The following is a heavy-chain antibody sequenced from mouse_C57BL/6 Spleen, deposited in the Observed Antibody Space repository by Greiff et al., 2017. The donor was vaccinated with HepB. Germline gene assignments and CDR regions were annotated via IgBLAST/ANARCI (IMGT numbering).Heavy chain of an antibody. CDR2: IRNKANNHAT. D-gene: IGHD1-1*01. J-gene: IGHJ3*01. CDR3: TYYYGSSYGFAY. CDR1: GFTFSDAW. Sequence: EVQRVESGGGLVQPGGSMKLSCAASGFTFSDAWMDWVRQSPEKGLEWVAEIRNKANNHATYYAESVKGRFTISRDDSKSSVYLQMNSLRAEDTGIYYCTYYYGSSYGFAYWGQGTLVTVSA. V-gene: IGHV6-6*01.